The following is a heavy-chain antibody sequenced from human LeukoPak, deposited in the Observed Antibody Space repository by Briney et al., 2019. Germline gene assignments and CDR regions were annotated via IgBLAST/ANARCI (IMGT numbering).Heavy chain of an antibody. Sequence: SETLSLTCTVSAGSISGYYWSWIRQPPGKGLEWIGYIYYSGSTNYNPSLKSRVTISVDTSKNQFSLKLSSVTAADTAVYYCARGHSIEPYYYYYYMDVWGKGTTVTVSS. CDR1: AGSISGYY. J-gene: IGHJ6*03. CDR2: IYYSGST. D-gene: IGHD4-11*01. CDR3: ARGHSIEPYYYYYYMDV. V-gene: IGHV4-59*01.